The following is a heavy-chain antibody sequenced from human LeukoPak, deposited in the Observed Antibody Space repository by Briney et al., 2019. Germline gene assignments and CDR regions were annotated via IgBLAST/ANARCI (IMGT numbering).Heavy chain of an antibody. CDR3: ARGYSSSWYYYYYMDV. J-gene: IGHJ6*03. CDR1: GFTFSDYY. D-gene: IGHD6-13*01. Sequence: NPGGSLRLSCAASGFTFSDYYMSWIRQAPGKGLEWVSYISSSGSTIYYADSVKGRFTISRDNAKNSLYLQMNSLRAEDTAVYYCARGYSSSWYYYYYMDVWGKGTTVTVSS. V-gene: IGHV3-11*04. CDR2: ISSSGSTI.